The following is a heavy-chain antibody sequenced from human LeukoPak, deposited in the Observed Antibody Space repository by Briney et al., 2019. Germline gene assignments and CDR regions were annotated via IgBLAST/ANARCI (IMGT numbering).Heavy chain of an antibody. Sequence: SVTVSCKASGGTFSRHEISWVRQAPGQGLEWMGGIIPIPRTANYAQNFQGRVTITADESTSTVYMELRSLRSDDTAVYYCARDFTSEDAFDIWGQGTLVTVSS. CDR2: IIPIPRTA. CDR1: GGTFSRHE. J-gene: IGHJ3*02. V-gene: IGHV1-69*01. D-gene: IGHD1-14*01. CDR3: ARDFTSEDAFDI.